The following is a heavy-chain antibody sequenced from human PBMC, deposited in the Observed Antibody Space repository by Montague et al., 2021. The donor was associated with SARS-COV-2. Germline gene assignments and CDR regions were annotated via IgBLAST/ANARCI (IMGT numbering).Heavy chain of an antibody. CDR1: GGALNSGPYY. D-gene: IGHD3-10*01. J-gene: IGHJ6*02. Sequence: SETLSLTCAVSGGALNSGPYYWGWIRQPPGKGLEWLASIHYSGYTYNHPSPRSRVTISVDLAKNQFSLKVSSVTAADTAVYYCARVRYYGSGTSLGMDVWGQGTTVTVSS. V-gene: IGHV4-39*01. CDR2: IHYSGYT. CDR3: ARVRYYGSGTSLGMDV.